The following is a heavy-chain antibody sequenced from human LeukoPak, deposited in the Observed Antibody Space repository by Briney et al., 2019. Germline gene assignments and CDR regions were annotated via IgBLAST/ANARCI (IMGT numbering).Heavy chain of an antibody. J-gene: IGHJ4*02. V-gene: IGHV3-48*03. CDR2: ISSSGSTI. CDR3: ARDPGEDTAMAAVY. Sequence: PVGSLRLSCAASGFTFSSYEMNWVRQAPGKGLEWVSYISSSGSTIYYADSVKGRFTISRDNAKNSLYLQMNSLRAGDTAVYYCARDPGEDTAMAAVYWGQGTLVTVSS. D-gene: IGHD5-18*01. CDR1: GFTFSSYE.